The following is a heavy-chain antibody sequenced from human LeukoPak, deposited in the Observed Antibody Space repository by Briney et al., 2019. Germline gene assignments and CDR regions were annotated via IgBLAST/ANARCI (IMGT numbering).Heavy chain of an antibody. V-gene: IGHV3-30-3*01. CDR3: AKEEPTTYYYDSSGYYPGY. CDR2: ISYDGSNK. D-gene: IGHD3-22*01. CDR1: GFTFSNYV. J-gene: IGHJ4*02. Sequence: GGSLRLSCAASGFTFSNYVMEWVRQAPGKGLEWVAVISYDGSNKYYADSVKGRFTISRDNSKNTLYLQMNSLRAEDTAVYYCAKEEPTTYYYDSSGYYPGYWGQGTLVTVSS.